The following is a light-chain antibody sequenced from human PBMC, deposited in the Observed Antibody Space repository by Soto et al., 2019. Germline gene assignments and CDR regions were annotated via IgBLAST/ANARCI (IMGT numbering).Light chain of an antibody. J-gene: IGKJ2*01. Sequence: DIQMTQSPSTLSASVGDRVTITCRASQSISTWLAWYQQKPGKAPKPLIYKASSLRNGVPSRFSGSGSGTEFTLTIYSLQPDDFASYYCQQYNGYPPTFGQGTKLEIK. CDR3: QQYNGYPPT. V-gene: IGKV1-5*03. CDR1: QSISTW. CDR2: KAS.